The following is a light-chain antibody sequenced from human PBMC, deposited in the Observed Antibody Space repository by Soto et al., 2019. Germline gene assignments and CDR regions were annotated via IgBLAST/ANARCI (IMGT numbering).Light chain of an antibody. V-gene: IGLV1-44*01. Sequence: QSVLTQPPSASGTPGQRVTMSSSGSSSNIGSSTVNWYQQLPGTAPKLLIYSNNQRPSGVPDRFSGSKSGTSASLAISGLQSEDEADYYCAAWDDSRVVFGGGTKVTVL. CDR3: AAWDDSRVV. CDR2: SNN. CDR1: SSNIGSST. J-gene: IGLJ2*01.